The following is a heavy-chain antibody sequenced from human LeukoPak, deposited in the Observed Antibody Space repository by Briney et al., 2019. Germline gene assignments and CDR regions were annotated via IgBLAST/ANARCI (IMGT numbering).Heavy chain of an antibody. CDR1: GGSISSYY. CDR3: ARGDGYNGYDYFDY. D-gene: IGHD5-12*01. Sequence: SETLSLTCTVSGGSISSYYWSWIRQPPGKGLEWIGYIYYSGSTNYNPSLKSRVTILLDTSKKQFSLRLSSVTAADTAFYYCARGDGYNGYDYFDYWGQGTLVTVSS. J-gene: IGHJ4*02. CDR2: IYYSGST. V-gene: IGHV4-59*01.